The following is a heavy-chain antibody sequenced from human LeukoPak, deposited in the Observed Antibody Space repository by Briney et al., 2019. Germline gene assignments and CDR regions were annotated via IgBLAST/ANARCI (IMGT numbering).Heavy chain of an antibody. CDR3: ARDDSSDWYYFDY. J-gene: IGHJ4*02. CDR1: GGSISTNY. V-gene: IGHV4-59*01. Sequence: PSETLSLTCSVSGGSISTNYWSWIRQSPGKGLEWIGHIYYSGSSNYNPSLKSRVTISVDTSKNQLSLKLSSVTAADTAVYYCARDDSSDWYYFDYWGQGTLVTVSS. D-gene: IGHD6-19*01. CDR2: IYYSGSS.